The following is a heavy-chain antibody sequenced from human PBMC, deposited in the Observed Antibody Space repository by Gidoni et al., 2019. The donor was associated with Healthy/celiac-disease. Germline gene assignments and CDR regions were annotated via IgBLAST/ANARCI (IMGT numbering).Heavy chain of an antibody. Sequence: QVQLVESGGGVVQPGRSLRLSCAASGFTFSRYAMHWVRQAPGKGLEWVAVISYDGSNKYYADSVKGRFTISRDNSKNTLYLQMNSLRAEDTAVYYCARVTHYYDSSGYYYPAYYYYGMDVWGQGTTVTVSS. CDR3: ARVTHYYDSSGYYYPAYYYYGMDV. D-gene: IGHD3-22*01. CDR1: GFTFSRYA. CDR2: ISYDGSNK. V-gene: IGHV3-30*04. J-gene: IGHJ6*02.